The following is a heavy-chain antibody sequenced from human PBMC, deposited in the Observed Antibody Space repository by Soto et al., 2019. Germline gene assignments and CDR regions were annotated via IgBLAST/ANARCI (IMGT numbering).Heavy chain of an antibody. CDR2: VYNSGST. CDR1: GGPISSNY. Sequence: PSETLSLTCTVSGGPISSNYWTWIRQPPGKGLEWIGYVYNSGSTNYNPSLKSRVTISEDTAKSQFSLKVNSMTAADTAAYYCARSGRPAVAGYTLDNWGQVILVTVSS. D-gene: IGHD6-13*01. J-gene: IGHJ4*02. V-gene: IGHV4-59*01. CDR3: ARSGRPAVAGYTLDN.